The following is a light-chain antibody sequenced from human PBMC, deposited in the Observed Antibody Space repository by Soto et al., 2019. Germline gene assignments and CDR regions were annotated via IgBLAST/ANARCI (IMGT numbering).Light chain of an antibody. CDR1: SGSVSPSDY. J-gene: IGLJ3*02. Sequence: QTVVTQESSFSVSPGKTVTLTCGLSSGSVSPSDYPSWYQQTPGQAPRTLIYNTKTRSSGVPDRLSGSILGNKAALTITGAQADDEADYYCVLYMGSGISVFGGGTKLTVL. CDR2: NTK. CDR3: VLYMGSGISV. V-gene: IGLV8-61*01.